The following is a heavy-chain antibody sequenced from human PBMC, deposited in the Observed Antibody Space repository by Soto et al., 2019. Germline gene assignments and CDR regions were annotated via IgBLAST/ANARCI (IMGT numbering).Heavy chain of an antibody. CDR2: IIPIFGTA. Sequence: ASVKVSCKASGGTFSSYAISWVRQAPGQGLEWMGGIIPIFGTANYAQKFQGRVTITADESTSTAYMELSSLRSEDTAVYYCAIDKRDLRFDYWGQGTLVTVSS. CDR1: GGTFSSYA. J-gene: IGHJ4*02. V-gene: IGHV1-69*13. CDR3: AIDKRDLRFDY. D-gene: IGHD3-3*01.